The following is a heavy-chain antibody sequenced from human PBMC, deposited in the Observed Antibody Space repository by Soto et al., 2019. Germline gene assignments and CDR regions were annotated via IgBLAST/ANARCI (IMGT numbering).Heavy chain of an antibody. V-gene: IGHV3-48*01. CDR3: ARDLAGGIADY. D-gene: IGHD6-13*01. CDR2: ISRSSSTI. CDR1: GFTLSSYS. J-gene: IGHJ4*02. Sequence: EVQVVESGGGLVQPGGSLRLSCAVSGFTLSSYSMNWVRQAPGKGLEWVSYISRSSSTIYYADSVKGRFTISRDNAENSLYLQMNSLRAEDTAVCYCARDLAGGIADYWGQGTLVTVSS.